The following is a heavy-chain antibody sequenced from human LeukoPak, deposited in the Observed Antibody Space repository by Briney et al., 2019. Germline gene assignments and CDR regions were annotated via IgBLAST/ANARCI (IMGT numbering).Heavy chain of an antibody. J-gene: IGHJ4*02. Sequence: HGESLKISCKGSGYSFTSYWIAWVRQMLGKGLEWMGIIYPSDSDTRYSPSFQGQVTISADKSISTVYLQWSSLKASDTAMYYCARSANQGGVWVWGQGTLVTVSS. CDR3: ARSANQGGVWV. CDR2: IYPSDSDT. V-gene: IGHV5-51*01. D-gene: IGHD3-16*01. CDR1: GYSFTSYW.